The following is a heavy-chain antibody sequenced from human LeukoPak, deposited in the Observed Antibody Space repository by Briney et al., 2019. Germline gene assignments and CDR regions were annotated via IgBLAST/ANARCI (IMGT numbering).Heavy chain of an antibody. CDR2: INHSGST. D-gene: IGHD2-2*01. J-gene: IGHJ4*02. CDR1: GGSFSGYY. CDR3: ARGPRGRRYCSSTSCQNDY. Sequence: SETLSLTCAVYGGSFSGYYWSWIRQPPGKGPEWIGEINHSGSTNYNPSLKSRVTISVDTSKNQFSLKLSSVTAADTAVYYCARGPRGRRYCSSTSCQNDYWGQGTLVTVSS. V-gene: IGHV4-34*01.